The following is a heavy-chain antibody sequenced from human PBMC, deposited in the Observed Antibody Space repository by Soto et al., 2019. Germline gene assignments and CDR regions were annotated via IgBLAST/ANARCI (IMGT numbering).Heavy chain of an antibody. CDR1: GGSISSGGYY. Sequence: SETLSLTCTVSGGSISSGGYYWSWIRQHPGKGLEWIGYIYYSGSTYYNPSLKSRVTISVDTSKNQLSLKLSSVTAADTAVYYCARGSNDYGDYLFDYWGQGTLVTVSS. D-gene: IGHD4-17*01. CDR2: IYYSGST. V-gene: IGHV4-31*03. J-gene: IGHJ4*02. CDR3: ARGSNDYGDYLFDY.